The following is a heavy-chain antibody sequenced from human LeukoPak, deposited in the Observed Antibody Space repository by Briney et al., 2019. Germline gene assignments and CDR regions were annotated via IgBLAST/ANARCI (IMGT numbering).Heavy chain of an antibody. V-gene: IGHV3-49*03. CDR3: TRDRGAYNLYDY. J-gene: IGHJ4*02. CDR1: GFTFGDYA. CDR2: IRSKAYGQTA. D-gene: IGHD1-1*01. Sequence: GGSLRLSCTASGFTFGDYAMSWIRQAPGKGLEWVGFIRSKAYGQTADYAASVKGRFTISRDDSKAIAYLQMNSLKTEDTAVYHCTRDRGAYNLYDYWGQGTLVTVSS.